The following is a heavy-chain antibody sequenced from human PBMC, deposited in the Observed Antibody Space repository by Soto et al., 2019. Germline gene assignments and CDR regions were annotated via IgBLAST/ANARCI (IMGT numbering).Heavy chain of an antibody. J-gene: IGHJ6*02. V-gene: IGHV3-15*07. Sequence: EVQLVESGGGLVKPGGSLRLSCAASGFSFSNAWMNWVRQAPGKGLEWVGRIKRKIDGEATDYAGPVKGRFTVFRDDSNSALYLQMNSLKGDDTAVYYCTTGSVEGVWGHGTTVTVS. D-gene: IGHD2-15*01. CDR1: GFSFSNAW. CDR3: TTGSVEGV. CDR2: IKRKIDGEAT.